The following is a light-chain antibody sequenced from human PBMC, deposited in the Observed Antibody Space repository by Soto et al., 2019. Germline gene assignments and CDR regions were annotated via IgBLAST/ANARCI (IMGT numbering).Light chain of an antibody. J-gene: IGKJ1*01. CDR3: QHYNSYSEA. CDR1: QGISSS. V-gene: IGKV1-8*01. CDR2: KAS. Sequence: AIRITQSPSSVSASTGDKVTITCRASQGISSSLAWYQQEPGKAPKLLIYKASTLKSGVPSRFSGSGSGTEFTLTISSLQPDDFATYYCQHYNSYSEAFGQGTKVDIK.